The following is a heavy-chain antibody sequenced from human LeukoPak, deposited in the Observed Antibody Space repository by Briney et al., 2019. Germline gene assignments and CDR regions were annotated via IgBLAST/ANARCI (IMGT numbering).Heavy chain of an antibody. CDR1: GFTFDDYA. D-gene: IGHD1-26*01. J-gene: IGHJ3*02. V-gene: IGHV3-9*03. CDR2: ISWNSGSI. CDR3: AKGGSYHDAFDI. Sequence: GGSLRLPCAASGFTFDDYAMHWVRQAPGKGLEWVSGISWNSGSIGYADSVKGRFTISRDNAKNSLYLQMNSLRAEDMALYYCAKGGSYHDAFDIWGQGTMVTVSS.